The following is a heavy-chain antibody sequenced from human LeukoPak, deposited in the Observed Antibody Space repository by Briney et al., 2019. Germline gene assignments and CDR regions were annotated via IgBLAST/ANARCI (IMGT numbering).Heavy chain of an antibody. Sequence: SETLSLTCTVSGGSISSGSYYWSWIRQPAGKGLEWIGRIYTSGSTNYNPSLKSRVTISVDTSKNQFSLKLSSVTAADTAVYYCARQIGDYFDYWGQGTLVTVSS. CDR3: ARQIGDYFDY. V-gene: IGHV4-61*02. D-gene: IGHD3-22*01. CDR1: GGSISSGSYY. CDR2: IYTSGST. J-gene: IGHJ4*02.